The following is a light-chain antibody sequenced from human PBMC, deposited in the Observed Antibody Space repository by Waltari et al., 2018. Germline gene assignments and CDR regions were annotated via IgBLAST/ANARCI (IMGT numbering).Light chain of an antibody. Sequence: QSVLTQPPSASGTPGQRVTISCSGSSSNIGKNTVNWYQQLPGTAPKLVIYFNDQRPSGVPDRFSGSKSGTSASLAISGLQSEDEADFHCAVWDDSLNGLIFGGGTKLTVL. J-gene: IGLJ2*01. CDR3: AVWDDSLNGLI. V-gene: IGLV1-44*01. CDR2: FND. CDR1: SSNIGKNT.